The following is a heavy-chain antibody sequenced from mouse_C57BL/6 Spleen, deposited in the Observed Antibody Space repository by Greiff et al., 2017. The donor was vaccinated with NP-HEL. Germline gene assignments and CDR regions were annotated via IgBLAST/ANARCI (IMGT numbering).Heavy chain of an antibody. V-gene: IGHV2-9-1*01. CDR2: IWPGGGT. D-gene: IGHD2-1*01. CDR1: GFSLTSYA. J-gene: IGHJ3*01. Sequence: VMLVESGPGLVAPSQSLSITCTVSGFSLTSYAISWVRQPPGKGLEWLGVIWPGGGTNYNSALKSRLSISKDNSKSQVFLKMNSLQTDDTARYYCARERGHYGNPFAYWGQGTLVTVSA. CDR3: ARERGHYGNPFAY.